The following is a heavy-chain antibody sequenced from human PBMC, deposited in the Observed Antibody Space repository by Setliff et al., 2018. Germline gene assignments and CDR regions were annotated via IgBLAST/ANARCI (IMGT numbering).Heavy chain of an antibody. D-gene: IGHD5-12*01. J-gene: IGHJ6*03. V-gene: IGHV7-4-1*02. CDR1: GYTFNNYA. CDR3: ARASRYGTIRYRGDYYMDV. Sequence: ASVKVSCKASGYTFNNYAINWVRQAPGQGLEWMGWINTDTGNPTSAQGFTGRFVFSLDTSVSTAYLQISSLKADDTAVYYRARASRYGTIRYRGDYYMDVWGKGTTVTVSS. CDR2: INTDTGNP.